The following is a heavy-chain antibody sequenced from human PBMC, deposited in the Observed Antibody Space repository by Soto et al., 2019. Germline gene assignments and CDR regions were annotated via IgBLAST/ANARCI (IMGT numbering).Heavy chain of an antibody. J-gene: IGHJ3*02. D-gene: IGHD3-22*01. CDR3: ARDLGYDSSGLAFDI. CDR1: GYTFTTYG. V-gene: IGHV1-18*01. Sequence: ASVKVSCKTSGYTFTTYGISWVRQAPGQGLEWMGWINTYNSDTKYAQNLQGTVTMTTDTSTSTAYMELRSLRSDDTAVYYCARDLGYDSSGLAFDIWGQGTMVTVSS. CDR2: INTYNSDT.